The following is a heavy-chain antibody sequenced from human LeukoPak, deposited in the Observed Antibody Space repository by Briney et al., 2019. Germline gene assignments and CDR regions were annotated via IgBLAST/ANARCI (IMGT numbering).Heavy chain of an antibody. J-gene: IGHJ6*03. V-gene: IGHV1-2*02. CDR2: INPNSGGT. CDR1: GYTFTGYD. Sequence: ASVKVSCKASGYTFTGYDMHWVRQAPGQGLEWMGWINPNSGGTNYAQKFQGRVTMTRDTSISTAYMELSRLRSDDTAVYYCARSIKSIAAPYYYYYMDVWGRGTTVTVSS. CDR3: ARSIKSIAAPYYYYYMDV. D-gene: IGHD6-6*01.